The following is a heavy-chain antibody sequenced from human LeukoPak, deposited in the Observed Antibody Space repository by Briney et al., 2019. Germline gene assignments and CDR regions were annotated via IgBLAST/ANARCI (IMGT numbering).Heavy chain of an antibody. Sequence: GGSQRLSCAASGFTFSSYGMHWVRQAPGKGLEWVAVTWYDGSNKYYADSVKGRFTISRDNSKNTLYLQMNSLRAEDTAVYYCARLGFGDGMDVWGQGTTVTVSS. V-gene: IGHV3-33*01. CDR3: ARLGFGDGMDV. CDR2: TWYDGSNK. J-gene: IGHJ6*02. D-gene: IGHD2-15*01. CDR1: GFTFSSYG.